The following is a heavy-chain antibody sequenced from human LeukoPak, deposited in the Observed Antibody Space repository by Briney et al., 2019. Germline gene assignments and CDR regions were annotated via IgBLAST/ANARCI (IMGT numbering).Heavy chain of an antibody. J-gene: IGHJ4*02. V-gene: IGHV3-30-3*01. CDR2: ISYDGSNK. CDR3: ARPRPYFDY. CDR1: GFTFSSYA. Sequence: GGSLRLSCAASGFTFSSYAMHWVRQAPGKGLEWVAVISYDGSNKYYADSAKGRFTISRDNSKNTLYLQMNSLRAEDTAVYYCARPRPYFDYWGQGTLVTVSS.